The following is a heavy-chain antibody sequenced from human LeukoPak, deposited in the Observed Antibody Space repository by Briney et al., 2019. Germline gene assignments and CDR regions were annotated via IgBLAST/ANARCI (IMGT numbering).Heavy chain of an antibody. Sequence: ASVKVSCKASGGTFSSYAISWVRQAPGQGLEWMGRIIPIFGTANYAQKFQGRVTITTDESTSTAYMELSSLRSEDTAVYYRASWRDGYNSADYWGQGTLVTVSS. CDR1: GGTFSSYA. CDR3: ASWRDGYNSADY. V-gene: IGHV1-69*05. J-gene: IGHJ4*02. CDR2: IIPIFGTA. D-gene: IGHD5-24*01.